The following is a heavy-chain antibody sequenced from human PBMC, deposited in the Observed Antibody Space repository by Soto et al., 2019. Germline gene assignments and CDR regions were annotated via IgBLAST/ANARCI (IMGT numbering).Heavy chain of an antibody. CDR3: ARLACSGGSCYSYYYYYMDV. J-gene: IGHJ6*03. CDR2: IYYSGST. CDR1: GGSISSYY. D-gene: IGHD2-15*01. Sequence: SQTLSLTCTVSGGSISSYYWSWIRQPPGKGLEWIGYIYYSGSTNYNPSLKSRVTISVDTSKNQFSLKLSSVTAADTAVYYCARLACSGGSCYSYYYYYMDVCGKGTTVTVSS. V-gene: IGHV4-59*01.